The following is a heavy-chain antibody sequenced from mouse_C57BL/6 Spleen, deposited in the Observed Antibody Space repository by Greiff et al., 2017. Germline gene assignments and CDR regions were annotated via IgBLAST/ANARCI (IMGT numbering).Heavy chain of an antibody. CDR2: IYPSDSET. CDR3: ARRDYDYDSFDY. Sequence: QVQLQQPGAELVRPGSSVKLSCKASGYTFTSYWMDWVKQRPGQGLEWIGNIYPSDSETHYNQKFKDKDTLTVDKSSSTAYMQLSSLTSENSAVYYCARRDYDYDSFDYWGQGTTLTVSS. J-gene: IGHJ2*01. V-gene: IGHV1-61*01. CDR1: GYTFTSYW. D-gene: IGHD2-4*01.